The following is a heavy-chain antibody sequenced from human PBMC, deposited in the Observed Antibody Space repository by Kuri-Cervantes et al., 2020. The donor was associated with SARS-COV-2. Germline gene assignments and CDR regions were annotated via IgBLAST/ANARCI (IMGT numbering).Heavy chain of an antibody. D-gene: IGHD3-16*01. CDR1: GYSISSGYS. CDR2: IYYSGST. CDR3: ARHSSLVGDLDY. Sequence: GSLRLSCAVSGYSISSGYSWGWIRQPTGKGLEWIGSIYYSGSTYYNPSLKSPVTISVDTSKNQFSLKLSSVTAADTAVYYCARHSSLVGDLDYWGQGTLVTVSS. V-gene: IGHV4-38-2*01. J-gene: IGHJ4*02.